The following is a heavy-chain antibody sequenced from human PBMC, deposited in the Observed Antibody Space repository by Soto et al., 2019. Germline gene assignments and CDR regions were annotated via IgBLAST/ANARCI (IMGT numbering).Heavy chain of an antibody. V-gene: IGHV1-18*01. D-gene: IGHD1-1*01. CDR3: ARDAENWNDGIDEYCYGMDV. J-gene: IGHJ6*02. CDR2: INSNNGNT. Sequence: ASVKVSCKSSGYSFSSYAISWVRQAPGQGLEWMGWINSNNGNTNYAQKFQGRVTMTKDTSASTTYMELRSLIADDTAVYYCARDAENWNDGIDEYCYGMDVWG. CDR1: GYSFSSYA.